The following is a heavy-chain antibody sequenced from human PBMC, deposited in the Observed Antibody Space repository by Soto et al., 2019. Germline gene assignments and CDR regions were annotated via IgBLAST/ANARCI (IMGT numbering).Heavy chain of an antibody. D-gene: IGHD3-22*01. CDR3: ARRLLRPYYYDSSGYYYNNWFDP. Sequence: SETLSLTCTVSGGSISSYYWSWIRQPPGKGLEWIGYIYYSGSTNYNPSLKSRVTISVDTSKNQFSLKLSSVTAADTAVYYCARRLLRPYYYDSSGYYYNNWFDPWGQGTLVTVSS. J-gene: IGHJ5*02. CDR1: GGSISSYY. CDR2: IYYSGST. V-gene: IGHV4-59*08.